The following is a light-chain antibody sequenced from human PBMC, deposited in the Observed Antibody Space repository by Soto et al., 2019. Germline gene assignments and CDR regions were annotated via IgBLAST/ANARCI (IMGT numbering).Light chain of an antibody. CDR3: AAWDDSLDGVV. CDR2: TIS. CDR1: SSNIGSNT. J-gene: IGLJ2*01. V-gene: IGLV1-44*01. Sequence: QSVLTQPPSASGTPGQRVTISCSGRSSNIGSNTVNWYQQLPGTAPKLLIYTISQRPSGVPDRFSGSKSGTSASLAISGLQSEDEADYYCAAWDDSLDGVVFGGGTRSPS.